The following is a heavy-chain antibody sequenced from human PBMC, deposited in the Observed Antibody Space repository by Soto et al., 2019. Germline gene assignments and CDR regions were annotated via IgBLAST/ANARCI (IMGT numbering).Heavy chain of an antibody. V-gene: IGHV1-69*02. CDR1: GGTFSSYT. CDR3: ASTSYDFWSGYHNPYYYYMDV. Sequence: GASVKVSCKASGGTFSSYTISWVRQAPGQRLEWMGRIIPILGIANYAQKFQGRVTITADKSTSTAYMELSSLRSEDTAVYYCASTSYDFWSGYHNPYYYYMDVWGKGTTVTVSS. CDR2: IIPILGIA. J-gene: IGHJ6*03. D-gene: IGHD3-3*01.